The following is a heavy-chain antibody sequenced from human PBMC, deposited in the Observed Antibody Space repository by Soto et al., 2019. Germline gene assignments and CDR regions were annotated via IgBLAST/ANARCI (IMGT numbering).Heavy chain of an antibody. V-gene: IGHV4-59*01. CDR2: IYYSGST. J-gene: IGHJ4*02. CDR1: GGSISSYY. Sequence: LSLTCTVSGGSISSYYWSWIRQPPGKGLEWIGYIYYSGSTNYNPSLKSRVTISVDTSKNQFSLKLSSVTAADTAVYYCARAGSGGDYVDYWGQGTLVTVSS. D-gene: IGHD3-10*01. CDR3: ARAGSGGDYVDY.